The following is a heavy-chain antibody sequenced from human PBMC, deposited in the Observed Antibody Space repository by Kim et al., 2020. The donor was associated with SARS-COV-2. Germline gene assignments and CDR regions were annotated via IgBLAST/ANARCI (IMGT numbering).Heavy chain of an antibody. D-gene: IGHD6-13*01. J-gene: IGHJ6*02. CDR3: TRHDAAAGTNYGMDV. V-gene: IGHV3-73*01. CDR2: IRSKANSYAT. CDR1: GFTFSGSA. Sequence: GESLKISCAASGFTFSGSAMHWVRQASGKGLEWVGRIRSKANSYATAYAASVKGRFTISRDDSKNTAYLQMNSLKTEDTAVYYCTRHDAAAGTNYGMDVWGQGTTVTVSS.